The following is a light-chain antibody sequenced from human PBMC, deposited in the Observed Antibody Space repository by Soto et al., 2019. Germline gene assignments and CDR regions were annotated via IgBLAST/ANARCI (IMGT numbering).Light chain of an antibody. J-gene: IGKJ5*01. CDR3: QQYGSSPGIT. Sequence: VVMTQSPATLSVSPWGRATLSCRASQSVTSNYLAWYQQKPGQAPRLLIYGISNRATGVPDRFSGSGSGTDFTLTISRLEPEDFAVYYCQQYGSSPGITFGQGTRLEIK. CDR2: GIS. V-gene: IGKV3-20*01. CDR1: QSVTSNY.